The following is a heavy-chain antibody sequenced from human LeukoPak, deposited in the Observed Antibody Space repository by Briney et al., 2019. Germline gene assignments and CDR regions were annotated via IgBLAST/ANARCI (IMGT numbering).Heavy chain of an antibody. Sequence: EASVKVSCKASGYTFTGHSMYWVRQAPGQGLEWMGWIKPNSGGTNYAQKFQGRVTMTRDTSISTAYMELSRLRSDDTAVYYCARVGYSSGWPLYYFDYWGQGTLVTVSS. CDR1: GYTFTGHS. CDR3: ARVGYSSGWPLYYFDY. V-gene: IGHV1-2*02. J-gene: IGHJ4*02. CDR2: IKPNSGGT. D-gene: IGHD6-19*01.